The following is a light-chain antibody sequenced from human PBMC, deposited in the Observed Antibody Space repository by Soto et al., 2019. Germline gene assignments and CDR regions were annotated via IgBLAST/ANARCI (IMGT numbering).Light chain of an antibody. V-gene: IGKV3-11*01. CDR3: QQRSHWPT. J-gene: IGKJ1*01. CDR1: QSVSSH. CDR2: DAS. Sequence: EIVLTQSPATLSLSPGERATLSCRASQSVSSHLAWYRQKPGQSPRLLIYDASNRATGIPARFSGSGSGTDFTLTTSSLEPEDFAFYFCQQRSHWPTFGQGTKVDI.